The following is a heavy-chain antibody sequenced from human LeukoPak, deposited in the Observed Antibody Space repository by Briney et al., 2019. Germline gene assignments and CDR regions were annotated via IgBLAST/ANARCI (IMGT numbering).Heavy chain of an antibody. CDR2: INTNTGNP. CDR1: RYTFTSNA. D-gene: IGHD2-8*01. V-gene: IGHV7-4-1*02. J-gene: IGHJ4*02. CDR3: ASFFCTSALCYYLDY. Sequence: ASVKVSCKASRYTFTSNALGWVRQAPGQGLEWMGWINTNTGNPTYAQGFTGRFVFSLDTSDNTAYLQISSLQAEDTAVYSCASFFCTSALCYYLDYWGQGTLVTVSS.